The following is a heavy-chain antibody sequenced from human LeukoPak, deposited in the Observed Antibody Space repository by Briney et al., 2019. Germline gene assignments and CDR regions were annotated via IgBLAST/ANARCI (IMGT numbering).Heavy chain of an antibody. CDR3: ATSPMTGPYYFDY. CDR2: IIPIFGIA. V-gene: IGHV1-69*13. D-gene: IGHD3-9*01. J-gene: IGHJ4*02. Sequence: SVKVSCKASGGTFSSYAISWVRQAPGQGLEWMGGIIPIFGIANYAQKFQGRVTITADESTSTAYMELSSLRSEDTAVYYCATSPMTGPYYFDYWGQGTLVTVSS. CDR1: GGTFSSYA.